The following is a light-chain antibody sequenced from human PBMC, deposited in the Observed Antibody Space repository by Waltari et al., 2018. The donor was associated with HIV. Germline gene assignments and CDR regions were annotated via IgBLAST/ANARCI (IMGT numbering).Light chain of an antibody. J-gene: IGLJ1*01. V-gene: IGLV2-11*01. CDR3: CSYGGSFFYV. CDR1: SSDVGGYNY. CDR2: DVN. Sequence: QSALTQHRSVSGSPGQSVTISCTGTSSDVGGYNYVSWYQQHPGKAPKLMIYDVNKRPSGVPHRFSCSKSGNPASLTISGLQADDDADYYCCSYGGSFFYVFVTGTKVTVL.